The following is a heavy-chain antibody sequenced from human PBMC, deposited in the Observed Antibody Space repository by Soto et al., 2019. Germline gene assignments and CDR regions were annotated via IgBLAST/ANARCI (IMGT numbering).Heavy chain of an antibody. CDR1: GGSISSSSYY. V-gene: IGHV4-39*01. CDR2: IYYSGST. J-gene: IGHJ6*03. D-gene: IGHD3-10*01. Sequence: SETLSLTCTVSGGSISSSSYYWGWIRQPPGKGLEWIGSIYYSGSTYYNPSLKSRVTISVDTSKNQFSLKLSSVTAADTAVYYCARSPNSGWFGENYYYYMDVWGKGPTVTVSS. CDR3: ARSPNSGWFGENYYYYMDV.